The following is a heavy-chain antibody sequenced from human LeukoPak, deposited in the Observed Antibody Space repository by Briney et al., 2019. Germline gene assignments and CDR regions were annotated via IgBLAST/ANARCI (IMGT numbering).Heavy chain of an antibody. CDR2: IYYSGST. V-gene: IGHV4-61*05. J-gene: IGHJ5*02. CDR3: ARLSSLANIAARGRTWLDP. D-gene: IGHD6-6*01. CDR1: GGSISSSSYY. Sequence: SETLSLTCTVSGGSISSSSYYWGWIRQPPGKGLEWIGHIYYSGSTNYSPSLKSRVTISVDTSKNQFSLKLSSVTAADTAVYYCARLSSLANIAARGRTWLDPWGQGSLVTVSS.